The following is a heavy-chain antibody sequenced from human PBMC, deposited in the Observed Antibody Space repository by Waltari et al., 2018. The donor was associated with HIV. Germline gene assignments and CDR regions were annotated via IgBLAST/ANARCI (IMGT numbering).Heavy chain of an antibody. J-gene: IGHJ5*02. CDR2: INPNSGGT. Sequence: QVQLVQSGAEVKKPGASVKVSCKASGYTFTGQYMHWVRQAAGQGREWMGWINPNSGGTNYAQKFQGRVTMTRDTSISTAYMELSRLRSDDTAVYYCARAAAGGNWFDPWGQGTLVTVSS. D-gene: IGHD1-26*01. CDR3: ARAAAGGNWFDP. CDR1: GYTFTGQY. V-gene: IGHV1-2*02.